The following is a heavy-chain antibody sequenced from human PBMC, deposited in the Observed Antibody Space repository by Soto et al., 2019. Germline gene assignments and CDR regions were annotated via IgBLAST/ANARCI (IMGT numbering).Heavy chain of an antibody. V-gene: IGHV4-4*07. CDR2: IYTSGTT. J-gene: IGHJ6*02. D-gene: IGHD1-26*01. CDR1: GGSIRSYY. Sequence: QVQLQESGPGLVKPSETLSLTCNVSGGSIRSYYWSWIRQPAGKALEWIGRIYTSGTTNYNPSLKSRATMLIDTSKNQFSLILSSVTAAHTAVYYCAREGASGFGMDVWGQGTTVTVSS. CDR3: AREGASGFGMDV.